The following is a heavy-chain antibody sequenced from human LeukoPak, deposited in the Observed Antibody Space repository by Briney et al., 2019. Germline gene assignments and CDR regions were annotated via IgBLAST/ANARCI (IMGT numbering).Heavy chain of an antibody. CDR2: ISGSGGST. CDR1: GFTFSSYA. CDR3: AKGIAAAGYYFDY. J-gene: IGHJ4*02. Sequence: GGSLRLSCAASGFTFSSYAMSWFRQAPGKGLEWVSAISGSGGSTYYADSVKGRFTISRDNSKNTLYLQMNSLRAEDTAVYYCAKGIAAAGYYFDYWGQGTLVTVSS. V-gene: IGHV3-23*01. D-gene: IGHD6-13*01.